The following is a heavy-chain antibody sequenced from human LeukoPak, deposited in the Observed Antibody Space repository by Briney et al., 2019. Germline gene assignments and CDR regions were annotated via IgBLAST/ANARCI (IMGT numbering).Heavy chain of an antibody. CDR1: GFTFSSYW. D-gene: IGHD3-16*01. CDR2: IKQDGSEK. J-gene: IGHJ4*02. Sequence: GGSLRLSCAASGFTFSSYWMSWVRQAPGKGLEWVANIKQDGSEKYYVDSVKGRFTISRDNAKNSLYLQMNSLRAEDTAVYYCARDEYDYVWGSYTRVYYFDYWGQGTLLTVSS. CDR3: ARDEYDYVWGSYTRVYYFDY. V-gene: IGHV3-7*01.